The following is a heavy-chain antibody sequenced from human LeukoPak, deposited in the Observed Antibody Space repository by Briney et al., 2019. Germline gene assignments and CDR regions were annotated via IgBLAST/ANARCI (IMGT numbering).Heavy chain of an antibody. D-gene: IGHD3-3*01. CDR3: AKEYYDFWSGYPHDY. Sequence: GGSLRLSCAASGFTFSSYWMSWVRQAPGKGLEWAAVISYDGSNKYYADSVKGRFTISRDNSKNTLYLQMNSLRAEDTAVYYCAKEYYDFWSGYPHDYWGQGTLVTVSS. CDR1: GFTFSSYW. CDR2: ISYDGSNK. V-gene: IGHV3-30*18. J-gene: IGHJ4*02.